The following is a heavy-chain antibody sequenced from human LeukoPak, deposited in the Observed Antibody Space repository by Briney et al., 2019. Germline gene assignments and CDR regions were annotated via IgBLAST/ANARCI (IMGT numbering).Heavy chain of an antibody. D-gene: IGHD3-16*01. V-gene: IGHV4-59*01. CDR2: IYYNGIT. Sequence: SETLSLTCTVSGSPISDYYWSWVRQPPVKGLEWIGHIYYNGITNYNPSLKSRVTISVDTSKNQFSLKLSSVTAADTAVYYCASSSMISHWFDPWGQGTLVTVSS. J-gene: IGHJ5*02. CDR1: GSPISDYY. CDR3: ASSSMISHWFDP.